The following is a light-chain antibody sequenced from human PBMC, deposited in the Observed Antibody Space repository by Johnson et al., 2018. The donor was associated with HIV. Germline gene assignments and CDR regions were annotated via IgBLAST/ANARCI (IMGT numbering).Light chain of an antibody. J-gene: IGLJ1*01. CDR1: NSNIGNNY. CDR3: GTWDSRLRSGF. CDR2: DNN. Sequence: QSVLTQPPSVSAAPGQKVTISCSGSNSNIGNNYVSWYQQPPGTAPKLLIYDNNKRPSGTPDRFSGSKSGTSATLGITGLQTGDEADYYCGTWDSRLRSGFFGTGTKVTVL. V-gene: IGLV1-51*01.